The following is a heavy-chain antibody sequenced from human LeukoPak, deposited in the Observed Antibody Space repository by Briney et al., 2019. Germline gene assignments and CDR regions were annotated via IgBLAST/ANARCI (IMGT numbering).Heavy chain of an antibody. J-gene: IGHJ4*02. CDR2: ISYDGSNK. Sequence: GGSLRLSCAASGFTFSSYAMHWVRQAPGKGLEWVAVISYDGSNKYYADSVKGRFTISRDNSKNTPYLQMNSLRAEDTAVYYCARGGGGPQWLGHPGLFDYWGQGTLVTVSS. CDR3: ARGGGGPQWLGHPGLFDY. CDR1: GFTFSSYA. D-gene: IGHD6-19*01. V-gene: IGHV3-30-3*01.